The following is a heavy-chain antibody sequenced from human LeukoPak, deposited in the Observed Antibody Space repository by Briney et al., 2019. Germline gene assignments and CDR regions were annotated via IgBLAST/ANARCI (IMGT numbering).Heavy chain of an antibody. D-gene: IGHD2-21*01. CDR1: GYTFTTYY. CDR2: INPSGGGT. V-gene: IGHV1-46*01. Sequence: ASVKVSCKASGYTFTTYYMYWVRQAPGQGLEWMGIINPSGGGTSYAQKFQGRVTMSRDTSTSTVYMELSGLRSEDAAVYYCARSGDGHWFDPWGQGTLVTVSS. CDR3: ARSGDGHWFDP. J-gene: IGHJ5*02.